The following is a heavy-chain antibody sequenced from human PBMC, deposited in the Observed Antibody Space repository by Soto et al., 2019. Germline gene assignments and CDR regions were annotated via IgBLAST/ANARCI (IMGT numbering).Heavy chain of an antibody. CDR1: GGSFSGYY. CDR2: INHSGST. CDR3: ARGTRSRGMYYEFWSGYAAANYYYYGMDV. J-gene: IGHJ6*02. V-gene: IGHV4-34*01. D-gene: IGHD3-3*01. Sequence: PSETLSLTCAVHGGSFSGYYWSWIRQPPGKGLEWIGEINHSGSTNYNPSLKSRVTISVDTSKNQFSLKLSSVTAADTAVYYCARGTRSRGMYYEFWSGYAAANYYYYGMDVWGQGTTVTVS.